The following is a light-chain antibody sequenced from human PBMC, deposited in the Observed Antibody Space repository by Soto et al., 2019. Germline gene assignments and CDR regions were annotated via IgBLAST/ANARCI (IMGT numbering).Light chain of an antibody. V-gene: IGLV1-44*01. CDR3: AAWDDILNGDV. Sequence: QSVLTQPPSASGTPGQRVTISCSGSSSNIESNTVTWYQQLPGTAPKLVIYSNYDRPSGVPDRFSGSTSGTSASLVIRGLXSEDEADYYCAAWDDILNGDVFGDGTKVTV. CDR1: SSNIESNT. CDR2: SNY. J-gene: IGLJ1*01.